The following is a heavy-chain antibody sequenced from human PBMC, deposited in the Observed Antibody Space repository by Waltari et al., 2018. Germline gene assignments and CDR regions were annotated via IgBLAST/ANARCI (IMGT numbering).Heavy chain of an antibody. J-gene: IGHJ4*02. CDR3: ARGGGDGQVHH. CDR2: IKQDGTEQ. D-gene: IGHD3-16*01. V-gene: IGHV3-7*03. CDR1: GFTFYKFW. Sequence: DVQLTASGGGLVQPGGSLGPSCEGSGFTFYKFWMTWLRQVPGKGLEWVANIKQDGTEQYFGDSFKGRFTISRDNAKRSLYLQMNNLRVDDTAMYYCARGGGDGQVHHWGQGTLVTVSS.